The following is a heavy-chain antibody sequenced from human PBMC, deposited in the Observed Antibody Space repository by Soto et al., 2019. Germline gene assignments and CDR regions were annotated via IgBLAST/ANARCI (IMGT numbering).Heavy chain of an antibody. D-gene: IGHD3-3*01. CDR1: GFTFSSYA. Sequence: GGSLRLSCAASGFTFSSYAMSWVRQAPGKGLEWVSAISGSGGSTYYADSVKGRFTISRDNSKNTLYLQMNSLRAEDTAVYYCAKREYYDFWSGYYNPEYYWGQGTLVTVSS. CDR2: ISGSGGST. CDR3: AKREYYDFWSGYYNPEYY. V-gene: IGHV3-23*01. J-gene: IGHJ4*02.